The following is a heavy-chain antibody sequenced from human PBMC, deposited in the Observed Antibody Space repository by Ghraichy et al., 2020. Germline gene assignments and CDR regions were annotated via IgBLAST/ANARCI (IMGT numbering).Heavy chain of an antibody. CDR3: ARDRWLIQEDSYYGMDV. CDR2: TSYRSKWYN. V-gene: IGHV6-1*01. J-gene: IGHJ6*02. CDR1: GDSVSSSSAT. Sequence: SQTLSLTCAISGDSVSSSSATWNWVRQSPSRGLEWLGRTSYRSKWYNEYALSVRSRITINPDTSKNQFSLQLNSVTPEDTAVYYCARDRWLIQEDSYYGMDVWGQGTTVTVSS. D-gene: IGHD6-19*01.